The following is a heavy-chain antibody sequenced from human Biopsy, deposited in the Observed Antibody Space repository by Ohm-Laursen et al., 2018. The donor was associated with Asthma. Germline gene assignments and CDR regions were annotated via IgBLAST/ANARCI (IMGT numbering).Heavy chain of an antibody. D-gene: IGHD5-12*01. V-gene: IGHV1-69*06. Sequence: SSVKVSCKASGGTFGNYAISWVRQAPGLGLEWMGGISPVFGSTNIAQKFQGRVTISADIFTKTAYLEVSSLRSDDTAVYYCARGYSGSDRIVYYYSGLEVWGQGTRSPSL. CDR1: GGTFGNYA. J-gene: IGHJ6*02. CDR2: ISPVFGST. CDR3: ARGYSGSDRIVYYYSGLEV.